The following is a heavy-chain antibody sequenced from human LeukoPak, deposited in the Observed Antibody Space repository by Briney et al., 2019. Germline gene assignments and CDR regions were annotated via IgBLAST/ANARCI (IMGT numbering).Heavy chain of an antibody. V-gene: IGHV4-59*08. CDR2: IYYSGST. J-gene: IGHJ4*02. D-gene: IGHD2-8*02. CDR1: GGSISSYY. CDR3: ARHRRYTTGSEEYDY. Sequence: PSETLSLTCTVSGGSISSYYWSWIRQPPGKGLEWIGYIYYSGSTNYNPSLKSRVTISVDTSKNQFSLKVSSVTAADTAVYYCARHRRYTTGSEEYDYWGQGNMVTVSS.